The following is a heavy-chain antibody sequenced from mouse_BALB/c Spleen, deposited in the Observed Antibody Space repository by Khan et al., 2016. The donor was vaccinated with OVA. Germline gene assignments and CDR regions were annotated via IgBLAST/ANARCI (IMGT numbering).Heavy chain of an antibody. J-gene: IGHJ1*01. V-gene: IGHV2-6-1*01. CDR1: GFSLTSYG. CDR2: IWSDGHT. CDR3: ARHGYYGNYGPYFDV. D-gene: IGHD2-1*01. Sequence: QVQLKESGPGLVAPSQSLSITCTISGFSLTSYGVHWVRQPPGKGLEWLVVIWSDGHTTYNSALKSRLRISKDNSKSQVFLKMNSLQTEDTAMDYCARHGYYGNYGPYFDVWGAGTTVTVSS.